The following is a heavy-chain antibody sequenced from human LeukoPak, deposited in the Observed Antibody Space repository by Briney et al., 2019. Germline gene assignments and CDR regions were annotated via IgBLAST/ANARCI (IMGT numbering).Heavy chain of an antibody. J-gene: IGHJ3*02. Sequence: GGCLRLSCAASASTFGDYAIHWVRQAPEKGLEWVSLISENGGRTYYADSVTGRFTISRDNRKNSLYLQMDSLRTEDSALYYCAKDLTQLVLAFDIWGQGTMVTVSS. V-gene: IGHV3-43*02. CDR3: AKDLTQLVLAFDI. CDR1: ASTFGDYA. D-gene: IGHD6-13*01. CDR2: ISENGGRT.